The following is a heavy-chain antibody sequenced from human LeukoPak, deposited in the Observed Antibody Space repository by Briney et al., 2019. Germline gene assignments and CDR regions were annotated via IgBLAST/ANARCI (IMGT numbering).Heavy chain of an antibody. CDR1: GGTSSSYA. CDR2: IIPIFGTA. Sequence: SVKVSCKASGGTSSSYAISWVRQAPGQGLEWMGGIIPIFGTANYAQKFQGRVTITADKSTSTAYMELSSLRSEDTAVYYCARAYYDFWSGYYYYYYYYMDVWGKGTTVTVSS. V-gene: IGHV1-69*06. CDR3: ARAYYDFWSGYYYYYYYYMDV. D-gene: IGHD3-3*01. J-gene: IGHJ6*03.